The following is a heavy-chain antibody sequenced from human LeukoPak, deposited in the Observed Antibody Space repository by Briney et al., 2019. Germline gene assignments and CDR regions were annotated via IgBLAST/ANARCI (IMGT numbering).Heavy chain of an antibody. Sequence: PSETLSLTCTVSGGSISSYYWSWIRQPPGKGLEWIGYIYYSGSTNYNPSLKSRVTISVDTSKNQFSLKLSSVTAADTAVYYCARTLVGAGGDFDYWGQGTLVTVSS. J-gene: IGHJ4*02. D-gene: IGHD1-26*01. V-gene: IGHV4-59*08. CDR3: ARTLVGAGGDFDY. CDR2: IYYSGST. CDR1: GGSISSYY.